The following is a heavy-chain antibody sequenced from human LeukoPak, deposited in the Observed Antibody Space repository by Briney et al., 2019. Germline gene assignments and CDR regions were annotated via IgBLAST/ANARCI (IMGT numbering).Heavy chain of an antibody. CDR3: ARMALRVGATCDY. Sequence: ASVKVSCKASGYTFTGYYMHWVRQAPGQGLEWMGWINPNSGGTNYAQKFQGRVTMTRDTSISTAYMELRRLRSDDTAVYYCARMALRVGATCDYWGQGTLVTVSS. J-gene: IGHJ4*02. CDR1: GYTFTGYY. V-gene: IGHV1-2*02. CDR2: INPNSGGT. D-gene: IGHD1-26*01.